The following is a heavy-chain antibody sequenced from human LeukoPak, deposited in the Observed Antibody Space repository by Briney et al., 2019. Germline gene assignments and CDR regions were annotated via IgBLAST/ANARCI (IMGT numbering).Heavy chain of an antibody. Sequence: SETLSLTCAVYGGSFSGYYWSWIRQPPGKGLEWIGEINHSGSTNYKPSVKSRVTISVDTSKNQFSLKLSSVTAADTAVYYCARGGYYGSGNDFRFDPWGQGTLVTVSS. J-gene: IGHJ5*02. CDR2: INHSGST. CDR1: GGSFSGYY. V-gene: IGHV4-34*01. D-gene: IGHD3-10*01. CDR3: ARGGYYGSGNDFRFDP.